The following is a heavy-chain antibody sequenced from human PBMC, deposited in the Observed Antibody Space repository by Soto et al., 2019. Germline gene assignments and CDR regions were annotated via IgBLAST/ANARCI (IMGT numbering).Heavy chain of an antibody. J-gene: IGHJ3*02. CDR2: ISGRDENT. CDR1: GFTFSVFA. Sequence: EVQLLESGGGLVQPGGSLRLSCAASGFTFSVFAMSWVRQAPGQGLELVSTISGRDENTYYADSVKGRFTISRDNSKNTLNLQMNSLRGEDTAVYYCAKDRGTGDYGVNAVDIWGQGTMVTVAS. CDR3: AKDRGTGDYGVNAVDI. D-gene: IGHD7-27*01. V-gene: IGHV3-23*01.